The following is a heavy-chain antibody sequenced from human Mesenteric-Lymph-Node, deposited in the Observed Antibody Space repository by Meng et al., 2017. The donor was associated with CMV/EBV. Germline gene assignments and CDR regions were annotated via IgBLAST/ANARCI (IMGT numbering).Heavy chain of an antibody. Sequence: GGSLRLSCVASGFTFSTYAMSWVRQAPGKGLEWVSVLNGDASDTYYADSVKGRFTISRDNAKNSLYLQMNSLRAEDTALYYCARGGYCSGDNCADGMDVWGQGTTVTVSS. CDR1: GFTFSTYA. D-gene: IGHD2-15*01. CDR3: ARGGYCSGDNCADGMDV. CDR2: LNGDASDT. J-gene: IGHJ6*02. V-gene: IGHV3-23*03.